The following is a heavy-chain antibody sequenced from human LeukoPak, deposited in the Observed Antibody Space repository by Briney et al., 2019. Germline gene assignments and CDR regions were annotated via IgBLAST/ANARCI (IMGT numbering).Heavy chain of an antibody. V-gene: IGHV4-34*01. CDR1: GGSFSGYY. Sequence: SETLPLTCAVYGGSFSGYYWSWIRQPPGKGLEWIGEINHSGSTNYNPSLKSRVTISVDTSKNQFSLKLSSVTAADTAVYYCAGLIGLYYFDYWGQGTLVTVSS. CDR2: INHSGST. D-gene: IGHD2-15*01. CDR3: AGLIGLYYFDY. J-gene: IGHJ4*02.